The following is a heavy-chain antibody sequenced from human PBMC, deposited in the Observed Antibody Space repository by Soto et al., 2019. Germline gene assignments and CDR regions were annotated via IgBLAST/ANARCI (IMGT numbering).Heavy chain of an antibody. J-gene: IGHJ6*02. Sequence: SETLSLTCAVSGGSISSSNWWSWVRQPPGKGLEWIGEIYHSGSTNYNPSLESRVTISVDKSMNQFSLKLSSVTAADTAVYYCARGFRYQGYYYYGMDVWGQGTTVT. D-gene: IGHD3-9*01. V-gene: IGHV4-4*02. CDR2: IYHSGST. CDR1: GGSISSSNW. CDR3: ARGFRYQGYYYYGMDV.